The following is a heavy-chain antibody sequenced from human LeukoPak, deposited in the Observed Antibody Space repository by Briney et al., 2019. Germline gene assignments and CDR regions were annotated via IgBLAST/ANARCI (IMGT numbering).Heavy chain of an antibody. V-gene: IGHV1-18*03. CDR3: ARDPGYYEAVGMAGPINLDY. CDR2: IGAHNGLR. CDR1: GYTFTTSG. D-gene: IGHD3-22*01. J-gene: IGHJ4*02. Sequence: ASVKVSCQSSGYTFTTSGISWLRLAPGQGLKWMAWIGAHNGLRNFAQKFQGRLTLTADSSTSTTYMEMRCLTSDDMAVYFCARDPGYYEAVGMAGPINLDYWGQGTLVTVSS.